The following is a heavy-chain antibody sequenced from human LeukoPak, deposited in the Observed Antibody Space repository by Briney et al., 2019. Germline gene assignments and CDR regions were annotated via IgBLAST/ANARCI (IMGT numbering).Heavy chain of an antibody. J-gene: IGHJ4*02. CDR2: ISYDGSNK. CDR3: ARNLGYCSSTSCYATFAY. D-gene: IGHD2-2*01. CDR1: GFTFSSYA. V-gene: IGHV3-30-3*01. Sequence: GRSLRLSCAASGFTFSSYAMHWVRQAPGKGLEWVAVISYDGSNKYYADSVKGRFTISRDNSKNTLYLQMNSLRAEDTAVYYCARNLGYCSSTSCYATFAYGGQGTRVTVSS.